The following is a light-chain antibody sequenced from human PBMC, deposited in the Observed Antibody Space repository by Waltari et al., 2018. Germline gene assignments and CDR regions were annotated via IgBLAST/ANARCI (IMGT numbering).Light chain of an antibody. V-gene: IGKV4-1*01. Sequence: DIVMTQSPDSLAVSLGERATINCKASQTVSYSSTNKDHLAWYQHKPGQPPRLLFYWASTRESGVPDRFSGSGSGTDFTLTISSLQAEDVAVYYCQQYYSTPQTFGQGTKVEIK. CDR1: QTVSYSSTNKDH. CDR3: QQYYSTPQT. CDR2: WAS. J-gene: IGKJ1*01.